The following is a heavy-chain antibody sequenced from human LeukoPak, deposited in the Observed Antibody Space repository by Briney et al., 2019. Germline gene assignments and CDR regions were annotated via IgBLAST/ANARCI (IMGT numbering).Heavy chain of an antibody. CDR2: IYSGGST. Sequence: GGSLRLSCAASGFTVSSNYKSWVRQAPGKGLEWVSVIYSGGSTYYADSVKGRFTISRDNSKNTLYLQMNSLRAEDTAVYYCARGSSSWDLDYWGQGTLVTVSS. J-gene: IGHJ4*02. D-gene: IGHD6-13*01. V-gene: IGHV3-53*01. CDR3: ARGSSSWDLDY. CDR1: GFTVSSNY.